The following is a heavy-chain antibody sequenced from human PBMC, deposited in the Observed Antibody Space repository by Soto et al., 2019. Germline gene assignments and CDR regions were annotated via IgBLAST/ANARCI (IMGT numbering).Heavy chain of an antibody. Sequence: QVQLVQSGPEVKDPGASVTVSCRTSGYTFPNYGISWVRQVPGQGLEWVGWISPYSGETNYAPNFQDRITLTTDTPTNTAYLDLGSLRSDDTAVYYCARDHAAAGFDPWGQGTLITVSS. V-gene: IGHV1-18*01. D-gene: IGHD6-13*01. J-gene: IGHJ5*02. CDR3: ARDHAAAGFDP. CDR1: GYTFPNYG. CDR2: ISPYSGET.